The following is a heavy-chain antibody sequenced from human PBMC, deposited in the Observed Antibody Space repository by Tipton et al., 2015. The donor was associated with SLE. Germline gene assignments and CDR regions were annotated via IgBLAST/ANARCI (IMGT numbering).Heavy chain of an antibody. J-gene: IGHJ3*02. CDR2: ISYSGST. CDR1: GDSISGYY. Sequence: TLSLTCNVSGDSISGYYWNWIRQPPGKGLEWVGFISYSGSTNYNPSLKSRVTISIDTSKNQFSLKLSSVTAADTAVYYCARDSFQHYYDLAFDIWGQGTMVTVSS. D-gene: IGHD3-22*01. V-gene: IGHV4-59*01. CDR3: ARDSFQHYYDLAFDI.